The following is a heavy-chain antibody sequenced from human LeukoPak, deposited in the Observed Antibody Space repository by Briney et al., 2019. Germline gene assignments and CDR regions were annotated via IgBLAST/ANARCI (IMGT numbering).Heavy chain of an antibody. CDR3: AKDPDYGGNLPDY. CDR1: GFTFSSYA. CDR2: ISGSGGST. D-gene: IGHD4-23*01. V-gene: IGHV3-23*01. J-gene: IGHJ4*02. Sequence: GGSLRLSCAASGFTFSSYAMSWARQAPGKGLEWVSAISGSGGSTYYADSVKGRFTISRDNSKNTLYLQMNSLRAEDTAVYYCAKDPDYGGNLPDYWGQGTLVTVSS.